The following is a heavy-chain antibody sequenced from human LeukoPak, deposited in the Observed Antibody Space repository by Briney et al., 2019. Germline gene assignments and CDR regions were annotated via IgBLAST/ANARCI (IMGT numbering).Heavy chain of an antibody. D-gene: IGHD2-2*01. CDR3: ARDYCSSTSCLFDY. J-gene: IGHJ4*02. V-gene: IGHV1-2*06. CDR2: INPNSGDT. Sequence: ASVKVSCKASGGTFSSYAISWVRQAPGQGLEWMGRINPNSGDTNYAQKFQGRVTMTRDTSISTAYVELSRLRSDDTAVYYCARDYCSSTSCLFDYWGQGTLVTVSS. CDR1: GGTFSSYA.